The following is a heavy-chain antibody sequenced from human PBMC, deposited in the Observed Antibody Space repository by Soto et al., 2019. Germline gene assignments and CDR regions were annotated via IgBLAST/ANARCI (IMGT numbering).Heavy chain of an antibody. V-gene: IGHV4-4*02. J-gene: IGHJ4*02. CDR2: MYPSGSS. Sequence: QVQLQESGPGLVKPSETLSLTCAVSGGPIDTPNWWSWYRQPPGKGLEWIAEMYPSGSSNRNPSLNSRVTISLVTSSNHFSLKLTSLTAADTAIYYCAREGFDHRTDSWGQGIPVTVSS. CDR1: GGPIDTPNW. CDR3: AREGFDHRTDS.